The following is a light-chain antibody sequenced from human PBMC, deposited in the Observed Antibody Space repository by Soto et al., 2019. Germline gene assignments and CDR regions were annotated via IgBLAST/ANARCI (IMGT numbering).Light chain of an antibody. CDR3: AAWDDNLNAYV. J-gene: IGLJ1*01. CDR1: SSNIGSNY. CDR2: SNN. Sequence: QSLLTQPPSASGTPGQRVTISCSGSSSNIGSNYVYWYQQLPGTAPKLLIYSNNQRPSGVPDRFSGSKSGTSASLAISGLRSEDEADYYCAAWDDNLNAYVFGSGTKLTVL. V-gene: IGLV1-47*02.